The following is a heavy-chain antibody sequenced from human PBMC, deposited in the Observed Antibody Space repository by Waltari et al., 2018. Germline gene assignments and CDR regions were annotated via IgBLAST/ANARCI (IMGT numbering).Heavy chain of an antibody. CDR2: ISYDGSNK. D-gene: IGHD2-2*01. CDR3: ARGGEIVVVPAASDY. J-gene: IGHJ4*02. V-gene: IGHV3-30-3*01. CDR1: GFTFSSYA. Sequence: QVQLVESGGGVVQPGRSLRLSCAASGFTFSSYAMHWVRQAPGKGLGWVAVISYDGSNKYYADSVKGRFTISRDNSKNTLYLQMNSLRAEDTAVYYCARGGEIVVVPAASDYWGQGTLVTVSS.